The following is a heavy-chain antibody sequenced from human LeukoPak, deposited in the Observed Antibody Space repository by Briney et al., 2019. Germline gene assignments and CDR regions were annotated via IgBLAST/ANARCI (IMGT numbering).Heavy chain of an antibody. CDR2: IIPIFGTA. J-gene: IGHJ4*02. Sequence: SVTVSCKASGGTFSSYAISWVRQAPGQGLEWMGGIIPIFGTANYAQKFQGRVTITADKSTSTAYMELSSLRSVDTAVYYCASGDYPGGYWGQGTLVTVSS. CDR1: GGTFSSYA. D-gene: IGHD4-17*01. V-gene: IGHV1-69*06. CDR3: ASGDYPGGY.